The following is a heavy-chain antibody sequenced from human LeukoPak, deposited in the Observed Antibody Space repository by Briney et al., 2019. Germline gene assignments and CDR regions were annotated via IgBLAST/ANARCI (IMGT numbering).Heavy chain of an antibody. CDR2: INSDGSST. CDR1: GFTLSSYW. V-gene: IGHV3-74*01. Sequence: GGSLRLSCAASGFTLSSYWMHWVRQAPGKGLVWVSRINSDGSSTSYADSVKGRFTISRDNAKNTLYLQMNSLRAEDTAVYYCAREGYGDYYFDYWGQGTLVTVSS. CDR3: AREGYGDYYFDY. D-gene: IGHD4-17*01. J-gene: IGHJ4*02.